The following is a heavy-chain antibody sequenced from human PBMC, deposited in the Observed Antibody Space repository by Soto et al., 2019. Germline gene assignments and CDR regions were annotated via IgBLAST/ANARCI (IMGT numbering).Heavy chain of an antibody. Sequence: SLRLSCAASGFTFSSYGMHWVRQAPGKGLEWVAVISYDGTNKYYADSVKGRFTISRENSKNTLYLQMNSLRAEDTAVYYCAKDQWLVQAYFDSWGQGTLVTVS. D-gene: IGHD6-19*01. CDR1: GFTFSSYG. CDR2: ISYDGTNK. V-gene: IGHV3-30*18. CDR3: AKDQWLVQAYFDS. J-gene: IGHJ4*02.